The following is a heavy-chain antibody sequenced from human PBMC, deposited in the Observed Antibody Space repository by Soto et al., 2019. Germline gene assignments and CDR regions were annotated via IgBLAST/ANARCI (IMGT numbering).Heavy chain of an antibody. Sequence: EVQLVESGGGLVQPGRSLRLSCAASGFTFADYAMHWVRQAPGKGLEWFSGISWNSGSIGYADSVKGRFTISRDNAKNSLYMQMNMLRAEDTALYYCAKDKTESGYDWATHFDYWCQGTLVTVSS. CDR1: GFTFADYA. D-gene: IGHD5-12*01. CDR2: ISWNSGSI. J-gene: IGHJ4*02. CDR3: AKDKTESGYDWATHFDY. V-gene: IGHV3-9*01.